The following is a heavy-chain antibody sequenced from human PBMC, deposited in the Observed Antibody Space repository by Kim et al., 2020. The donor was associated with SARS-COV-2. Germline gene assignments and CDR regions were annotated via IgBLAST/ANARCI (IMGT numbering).Heavy chain of an antibody. Sequence: SQTLSLTCAISGDSVSSDSGAWNWIRQSPSRGLEWLGRTYYRSKWYNDYALSVKSRITINPDTSKNQFSLQLDSVSPEETAVYYCARGRVSALDYLGQGTLVTVSS. CDR2: TYYRSKWYN. CDR1: GDSVSSDSGA. V-gene: IGHV6-1*01. CDR3: ARGRVSALDY. J-gene: IGHJ4*02. D-gene: IGHD2-21*01.